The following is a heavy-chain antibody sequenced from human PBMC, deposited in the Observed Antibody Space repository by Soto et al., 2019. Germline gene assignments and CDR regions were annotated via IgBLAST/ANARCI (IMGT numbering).Heavy chain of an antibody. CDR3: AKDRTKEYSSSWYPT. D-gene: IGHD6-13*01. CDR2: VSGSGDST. Sequence: GGSLRLSCAASGFTFSSYAMSWVRQAPGKGLEWVSAVSGSGDSTYYADSVKGRFTISRDNSKNTLYLQMNSLRAEDTAVYYCAKDRTKEYSSSWYPTWGQGTLVTVS. V-gene: IGHV3-23*01. CDR1: GFTFSSYA. J-gene: IGHJ5*02.